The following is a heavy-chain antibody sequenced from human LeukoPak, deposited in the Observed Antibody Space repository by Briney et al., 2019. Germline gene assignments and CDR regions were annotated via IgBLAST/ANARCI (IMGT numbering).Heavy chain of an antibody. V-gene: IGHV3-30-3*01. D-gene: IGHD1-20*01. J-gene: IGHJ6*02. CDR2: ISYDGSNK. CDR1: GFTFSSYA. CDR3: ARGITGTFYYYYGMDV. Sequence: GGSLRLSCAASGFTFSSYAMHWVRQAPGKGLEWVAVISYDGSNKYYADSVKGRFTISRDNSKNTLYLQMNSLRAEDTAVYYCARGITGTFYYYYGMDVWGQGTTVTVSS.